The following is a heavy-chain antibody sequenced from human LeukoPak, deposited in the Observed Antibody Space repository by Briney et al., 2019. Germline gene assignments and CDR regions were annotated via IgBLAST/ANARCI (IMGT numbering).Heavy chain of an antibody. J-gene: IGHJ4*02. CDR2: IYNSGST. V-gene: IGHV4-59*01. Sequence: SETLSLTCTVSGGSISSFYWSWIRQPPGKGLEYIGNIYNSGSTNYSPSLKSRVTISVDTSKNQFSLKLSSVTAADTAVYYCARGREAADCWGQGTLVTVSS. D-gene: IGHD6-13*01. CDR3: ARGREAADC. CDR1: GGSISSFY.